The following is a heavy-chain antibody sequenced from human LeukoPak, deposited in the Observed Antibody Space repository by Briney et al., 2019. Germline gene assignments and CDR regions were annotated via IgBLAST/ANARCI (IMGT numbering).Heavy chain of an antibody. V-gene: IGHV4-59*08. CDR2: IYYSGST. Sequence: SETLSLTCTVSGGSISSYYWSWIRQPSGKGLEWIGYIYYSGSTNYNPSLKSRVTISVDTSKNQFSLKLSSVTAADTAVYYCARHRFGYSSSWYLGAFDIWGQGTMVTVSS. CDR1: GGSISSYY. D-gene: IGHD6-13*01. CDR3: ARHRFGYSSSWYLGAFDI. J-gene: IGHJ3*02.